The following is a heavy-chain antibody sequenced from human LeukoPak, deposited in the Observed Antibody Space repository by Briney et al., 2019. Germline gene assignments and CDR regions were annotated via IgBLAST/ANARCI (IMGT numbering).Heavy chain of an antibody. D-gene: IGHD3-22*01. CDR2: FDPEDGET. CDR1: GYTLTELS. CDR3: ATGRPIRPYYYDSSGYYSPFDY. Sequence: ASVKVSCKVSGYTLTELSMHWVRQAPGKGLEWEGGFDPEDGETIYAQKFQGRVTMTEDTSTDTAYMELSSLRSEDTAVYYCATGRPIRPYYYDSSGYYSPFDYWGQGTLVTVSS. V-gene: IGHV1-24*01. J-gene: IGHJ4*02.